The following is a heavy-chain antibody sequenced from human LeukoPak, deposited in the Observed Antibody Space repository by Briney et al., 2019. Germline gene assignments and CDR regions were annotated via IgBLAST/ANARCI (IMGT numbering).Heavy chain of an antibody. J-gene: IGHJ5*02. V-gene: IGHV4-59*01. CDR3: ARVSGWFDP. CDR2: IYYSGST. Sequence: PSETLSLTCTVSGSSISSYYWSWIRQPPGKGLEWIGYIYYSGSTNYNPSLKSRVTISVDTSKNQFSLKLSPVTAADTAVYYCARVSGWFDPWGQGTLVTVSS. D-gene: IGHD3-10*01. CDR1: GSSISSYY.